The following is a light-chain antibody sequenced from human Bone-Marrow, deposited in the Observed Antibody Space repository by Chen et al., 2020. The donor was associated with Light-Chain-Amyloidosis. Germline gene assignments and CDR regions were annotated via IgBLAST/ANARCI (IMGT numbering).Light chain of an antibody. CDR2: DDS. J-gene: IGLJ3*02. CDR1: NIGSTS. V-gene: IGLV3-21*02. Sequence: SYVLTQPSSVSVAPGQTATIACGGNNIGSTSVHWDQQTPGKAPRLVVYDDSDRPSGIPERLSGSDAGNTATLTISRVEAGDEADYYCQVWDRSSERPVFGGGTKLTVL. CDR3: QVWDRSSERPV.